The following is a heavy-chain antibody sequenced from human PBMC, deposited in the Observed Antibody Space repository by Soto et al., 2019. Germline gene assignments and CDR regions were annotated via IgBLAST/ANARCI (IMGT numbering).Heavy chain of an antibody. D-gene: IGHD4-17*01. Sequence: QVQLVESGGGVVQPGRSLRLSCAASGFSFRYYGMHWVRQAPGKGLEWVALISYDGSDEYYADSVKGRFTISRDNANNTLDLQRNSPKSEDTAVYYCAKDRRDYGGNIFDYWGQGTVVTVSS. CDR2: ISYDGSDE. V-gene: IGHV3-30*18. J-gene: IGHJ4*02. CDR3: AKDRRDYGGNIFDY. CDR1: GFSFRYYG.